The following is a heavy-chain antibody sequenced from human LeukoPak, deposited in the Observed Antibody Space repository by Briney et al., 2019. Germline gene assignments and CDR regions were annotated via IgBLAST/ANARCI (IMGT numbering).Heavy chain of an antibody. CDR2: IRYNGSNK. CDR3: APLPADYYYSGMDV. CDR1: GFTFSSYC. V-gene: IGHV3-30*02. Sequence: GGSLRLSCAASGFTFSSYCMHWVRQAPGQGLEWMAFIRYNGSNKYYADSVKGRFTISRDNSNNTLYLEMNSLRSEDTAVYYCAPLPADYYYSGMDVWGQGTTVTVSS. J-gene: IGHJ6*02.